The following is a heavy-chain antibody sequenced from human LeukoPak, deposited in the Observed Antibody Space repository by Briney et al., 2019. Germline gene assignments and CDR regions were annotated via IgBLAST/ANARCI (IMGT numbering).Heavy chain of an antibody. CDR3: ARGTSWIQLSDANWFDP. J-gene: IGHJ5*02. V-gene: IGHV4-38-2*01. CDR1: GYSISSGYY. D-gene: IGHD5-18*01. CDR2: IYHSGST. Sequence: SETLSLTCAVSGYSISSGYYWGWLRQTPGKGLEWIGSIYHSGSTYYNPSLKSRVTISVDTSKNQFSLKLSSVTAADTAVYYCARGTSWIQLSDANWFDPWGQGTLVTVSS.